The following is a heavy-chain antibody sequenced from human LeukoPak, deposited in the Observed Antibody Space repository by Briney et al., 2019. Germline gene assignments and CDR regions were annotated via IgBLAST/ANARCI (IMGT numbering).Heavy chain of an antibody. D-gene: IGHD1-1*01. V-gene: IGHV3-23*01. CDR2: ISGSGNSA. CDR3: AKDGDWMERQDAFDI. J-gene: IGHJ3*02. Sequence: GGSLRLSCVVSGSTFSSYAMTWVRQAPGKGLEWVSGISGSGNSAFYADFVKGRLTISRDNSKNTLYLLMNSLRAEDTAVYYCAKDGDWMERQDAFDIWGQGTMVTVSS. CDR1: GSTFSSYA.